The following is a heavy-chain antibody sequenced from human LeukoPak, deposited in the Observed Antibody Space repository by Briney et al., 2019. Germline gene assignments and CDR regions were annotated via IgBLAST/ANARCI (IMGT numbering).Heavy chain of an antibody. CDR2: IYYSGST. D-gene: IGHD4-17*01. CDR3: ARYATVVSYFDY. CDR1: GGSTSSYY. Sequence: SETLSLTCTVSGGSTSSYYWSWIRQPPGKGLEWIGYIYYSGSTNYNPSLKSRVTISVDTSKNQFSLKLSSVTAADTAVYYCARYATVVSYFDYWGQGTLVTVSS. V-gene: IGHV4-59*01. J-gene: IGHJ4*02.